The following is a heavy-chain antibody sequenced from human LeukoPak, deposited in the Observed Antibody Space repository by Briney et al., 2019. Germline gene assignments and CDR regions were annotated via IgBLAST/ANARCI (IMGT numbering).Heavy chain of an antibody. J-gene: IGHJ4*02. D-gene: IGHD6-13*01. CDR3: ATYGSIVEAGTCDY. CDR1: GFTFSRFW. Sequence: PGGSLSLSCAASGFTFSRFWMSWVRQAPGKGLEWVANVKEDGSEKYYVDSVKGRFTISRDNAKNSLYLQMNSLRAEDTAVYYCATYGSIVEAGTCDYWGQGTLVTVSS. CDR2: VKEDGSEK. V-gene: IGHV3-7*02.